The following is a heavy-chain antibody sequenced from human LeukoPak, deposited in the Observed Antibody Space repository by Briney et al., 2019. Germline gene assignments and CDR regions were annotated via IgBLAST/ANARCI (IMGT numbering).Heavy chain of an antibody. CDR2: IFYSGSP. D-gene: IGHD3-10*01. Sequence: PSETLPLTCTVSGGSISSYYWSWIRQPPGKGLEWIGYIFYSGSPNYNPSLKSRVTISVDTSKNQFSLKLSSVTAADTAVYYCARLMLTITMVRGTKGDWFDPWGQGTLVTVSS. CDR3: ARLMLTITMVRGTKGDWFDP. CDR1: GGSISSYY. J-gene: IGHJ5*02. V-gene: IGHV4-59*08.